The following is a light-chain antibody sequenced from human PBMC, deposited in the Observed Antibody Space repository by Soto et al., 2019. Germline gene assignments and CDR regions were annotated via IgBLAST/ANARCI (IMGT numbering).Light chain of an antibody. CDR3: QQTYRTLSIT. CDR2: AAS. CDR1: ESIARH. Sequence: DIQMTQSPSSLSPSVGDRVTITCRASESIARHLNWYQQKPGKAPKLLIYAASSLQNGVQSRFRGGGSGTHFTLTISNLQPEDFATYYCQQTYRTLSITFGQGTRLEI. V-gene: IGKV1-39*01. J-gene: IGKJ5*01.